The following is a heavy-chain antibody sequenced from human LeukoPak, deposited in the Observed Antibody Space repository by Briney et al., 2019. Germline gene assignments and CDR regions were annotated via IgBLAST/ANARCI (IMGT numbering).Heavy chain of an antibody. V-gene: IGHV3-30*02. Sequence: SGGSLRLSCAASGFTFSHHGIHWVRQAPGKGLEWVAFILYDGSNKYYVDSVKGRFTISRDNSKNALSLQMNSLRPEDTAMYYCARAVDKGTGYYMDFWGQGILVTVSS. CDR3: ARAVDKGTGYYMDF. J-gene: IGHJ4*02. D-gene: IGHD3-22*01. CDR2: ILYDGSNK. CDR1: GFTFSHHG.